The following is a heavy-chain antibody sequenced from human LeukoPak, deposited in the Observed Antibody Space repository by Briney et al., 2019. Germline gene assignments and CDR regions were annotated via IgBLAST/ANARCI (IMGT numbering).Heavy chain of an antibody. J-gene: IGHJ4*02. D-gene: IGHD4-23*01. CDR2: ISGSGART. V-gene: IGHV3-23*01. CDR1: GFTFSSYA. Sequence: GGSLRLSCAASGFTFSSYAMSWVRQAPGKGLEWVSAISGSGARTYYAGSVKGRFTISRDNAKNTLYPQMNSLRAEDTAVYYCARADDGANSWVNYWGQGTLVTVSS. CDR3: ARADDGANSWVNY.